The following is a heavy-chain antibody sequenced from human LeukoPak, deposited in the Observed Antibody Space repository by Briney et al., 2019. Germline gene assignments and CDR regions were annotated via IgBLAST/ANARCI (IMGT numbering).Heavy chain of an antibody. V-gene: IGHV1-18*01. D-gene: IGHD1-26*01. CDR2: ISAYNGNT. J-gene: IGHJ3*02. Sequence: ASVKVSCKASGYTFTSYGISWVRQAPGQGLEWMGWISAYNGNTNYAQKLQGRVTMTTDTSTSTVYMELSSLRSEDTAMYYCARPRSGSYLPKTDAFDIWGQGTMVTVSS. CDR1: GYTFTSYG. CDR3: ARPRSGSYLPKTDAFDI.